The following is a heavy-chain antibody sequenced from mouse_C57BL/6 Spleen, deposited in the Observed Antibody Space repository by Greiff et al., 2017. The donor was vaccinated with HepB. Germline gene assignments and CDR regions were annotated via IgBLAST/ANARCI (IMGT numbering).Heavy chain of an antibody. CDR2: IDPSDSYT. D-gene: IGHD2-5*01. V-gene: IGHV1-50*01. J-gene: IGHJ4*01. Sequence: QVQLQQPGAELVKPGASVKLSCKASGYTFTSYWMQWVKQRPGQGLEWIGEIDPSDSYTNYNQKFKGKATLTVDTSSSTAYMQLSSLTSEDSAVYYCTRAASNCDAMDYWVQGTSVTVSS. CDR3: TRAASNCDAMDY. CDR1: GYTFTSYW.